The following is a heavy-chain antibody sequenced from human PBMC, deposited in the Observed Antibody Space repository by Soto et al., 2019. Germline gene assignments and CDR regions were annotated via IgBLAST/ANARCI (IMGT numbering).Heavy chain of an antibody. CDR2: INHSGST. J-gene: IGHJ4*02. CDR3: ARDGNMDGSGSYRYGENFDY. CDR1: GGSFSGYY. D-gene: IGHD3-10*01. V-gene: IGHV4-34*01. Sequence: PSETLSLTCAVYGGSFSGYYWSWIRQPPGKGLEWIGEINHSGSTNYNPSLKSRVTISVDTSKNQFSLKLSSVTAADTAVYYCARDGNMDGSGSYRYGENFDYWGQGTLVTVSS.